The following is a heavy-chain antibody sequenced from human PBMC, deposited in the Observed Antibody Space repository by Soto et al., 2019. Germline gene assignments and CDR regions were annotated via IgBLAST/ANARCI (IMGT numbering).Heavy chain of an antibody. CDR3: ARTFKSRLHYYYYGMDV. V-gene: IGHV4-4*02. CDR2: IYHSGIT. CDR1: GGSISRSNW. D-gene: IGHD5-18*01. Sequence: ETLSPICAFSGGSISRSNWWIWVLQPPGKGLEWIGEIYHSGITNYNPSLKSRVTISVDKSKNQFSLNLSSVTAADTAVYYCARTFKSRLHYYYYGMDVWCQGTKVTVYS. J-gene: IGHJ6*02.